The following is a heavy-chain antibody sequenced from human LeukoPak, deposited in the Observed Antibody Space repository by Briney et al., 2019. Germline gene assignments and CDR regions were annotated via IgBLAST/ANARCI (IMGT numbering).Heavy chain of an antibody. J-gene: IGHJ4*02. CDR2: IGHSSVDR. Sequence: PGGSLRLSCAASGFTFYTSTMNWVRQAPEKGLEWVASIGHSSVDRYYVDSVKGRFTISRDNAKSSLHLQMDGLRAEDTAVYYCVRGDSRDYWGRGTLVTVSS. CDR1: GFTFYTST. V-gene: IGHV3-21*01. CDR3: VRGDSRDY. D-gene: IGHD5-12*01.